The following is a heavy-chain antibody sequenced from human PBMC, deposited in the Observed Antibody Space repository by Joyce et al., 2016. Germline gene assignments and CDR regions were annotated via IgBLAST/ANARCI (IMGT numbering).Heavy chain of an antibody. CDR1: GFTFSSHG. CDR3: AGDGNSVRDSYDYGMDV. CDR2: VSYDGRDT. Sequence: QVQLVESGGGVVQPGKSLRLSCVASGFTFSSHGVHWVRQAPGKGREWVAVVSYDGRDTYYADSVQGRFTISRDNSKNTLSLQMNNVRPDDSGVYYCAGDGNSVRDSYDYGMDVWGQGTTVTVSS. J-gene: IGHJ6*02. V-gene: IGHV3-30*04. D-gene: IGHD4-23*01.